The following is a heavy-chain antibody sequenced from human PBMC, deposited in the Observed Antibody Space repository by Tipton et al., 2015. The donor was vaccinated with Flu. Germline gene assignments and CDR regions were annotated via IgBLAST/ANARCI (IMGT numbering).Heavy chain of an antibody. Sequence: MQLVQSGAEVKKPGESLRISCKGSGYTFTNYWIGWVRQMPGKGLEWMGIMYPDDSDTRYSPSFQGQVTISADKSISTAYLQWSSLKASDTAMYYCARHRLAPAASYWYLDYWGQGTLVTVSS. CDR1: GYTFTNYW. D-gene: IGHD2-2*01. J-gene: IGHJ4*02. CDR2: MYPDDSDT. V-gene: IGHV5-51*01. CDR3: ARHRLAPAASYWYLDY.